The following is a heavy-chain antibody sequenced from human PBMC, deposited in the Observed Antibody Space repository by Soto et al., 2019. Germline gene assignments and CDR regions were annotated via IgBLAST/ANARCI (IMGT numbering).Heavy chain of an antibody. Sequence: QVQLVQSGAEVKKSGASVKVSCKASGYTFTSHDINWVRQATGQGLEWMGWMNPNSGNTGYAQKFTGRVTMTRNTSISTAYMELSSLRSEDTALYYCARWDYGDYARFDYWGEGTLVSVSS. CDR2: MNPNSGNT. D-gene: IGHD4-17*01. J-gene: IGHJ4*02. CDR3: ARWDYGDYARFDY. V-gene: IGHV1-8*01. CDR1: GYTFTSHD.